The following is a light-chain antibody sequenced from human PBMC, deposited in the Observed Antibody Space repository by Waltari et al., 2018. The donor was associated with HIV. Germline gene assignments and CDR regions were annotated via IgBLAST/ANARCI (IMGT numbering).Light chain of an antibody. CDR2: GAS. Sequence: EIVMTQSPATLSVSPGERATLSCRASQSVSSNLAWYQQKPGQAPRRLIYGASTRATGIPARFSVSGSGTEFTLTISSLQSEDFAVYYCQQYNNWITFGQGTRLEIK. J-gene: IGKJ5*01. CDR1: QSVSSN. V-gene: IGKV3-15*01. CDR3: QQYNNWIT.